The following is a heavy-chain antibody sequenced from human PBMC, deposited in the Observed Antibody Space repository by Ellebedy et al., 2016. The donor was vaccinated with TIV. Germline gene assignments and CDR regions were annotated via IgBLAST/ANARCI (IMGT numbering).Heavy chain of an antibody. Sequence: SETLSLXXAVYGGSFSGYYWSWIRQPPGKGLEWIGEINHSGSTNYNPSLKSRVTISVDTSKNQFSLKLSSVTAADTAVYYCARGGPWGSYGVFDYWGQGTLVTVSS. D-gene: IGHD5-18*01. CDR2: INHSGST. J-gene: IGHJ4*02. CDR3: ARGGPWGSYGVFDY. CDR1: GGSFSGYY. V-gene: IGHV4-34*01.